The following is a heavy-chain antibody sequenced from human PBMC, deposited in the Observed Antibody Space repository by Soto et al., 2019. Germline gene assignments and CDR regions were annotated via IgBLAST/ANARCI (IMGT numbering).Heavy chain of an antibody. Sequence: EVQLVESERGLVQRGGSLRLSCAASGFTFNYYWMHWVRQAPGQGLVWVAHIQNDGSRTTYADSVKGRFTISRDNAKNTMYLQMNSLRAEDTAVYYCAGGDLGGFDLWGQGTTVTVSS. CDR1: GFTFNYYW. CDR3: AGGDLGGFDL. J-gene: IGHJ3*01. V-gene: IGHV3-74*01. CDR2: IQNDGSRT. D-gene: IGHD2-21*02.